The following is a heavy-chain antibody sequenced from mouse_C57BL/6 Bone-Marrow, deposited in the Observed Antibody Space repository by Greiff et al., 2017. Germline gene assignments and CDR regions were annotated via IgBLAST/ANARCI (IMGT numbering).Heavy chain of an antibody. Sequence: QVQLQQPGAELVMPGASVKLSCKASGYTFTSYWMHWVKQRPGQGLEWIGEIDPSDSYTNYNQKFKGKSTLTVDNSSSTAYMQLSSLTSEDSAVYYCARSLYYYGSSWYFDVWGTGTTVTVSS. J-gene: IGHJ1*03. CDR1: GYTFTSYW. V-gene: IGHV1-69*01. CDR2: IDPSDSYT. CDR3: ARSLYYYGSSWYFDV. D-gene: IGHD1-1*01.